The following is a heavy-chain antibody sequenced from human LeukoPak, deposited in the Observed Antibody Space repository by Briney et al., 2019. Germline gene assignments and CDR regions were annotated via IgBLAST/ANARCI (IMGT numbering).Heavy chain of an antibody. J-gene: IGHJ6*03. V-gene: IGHV4-38-2*02. CDR3: ARGIQLRTNYYYYMDV. D-gene: IGHD5-18*01. CDR2: IYHSGST. CDR1: GYSITSGYY. Sequence: SETLSLTCTVSGYSITSGYYWGWIRQPPGKGLEWIGSIYHSGSTFYNPSLKSRVTISVDTSKNQFSLKLSSVTAADTAVYYCARGIQLRTNYYYYMDVWGKGTTVTVSS.